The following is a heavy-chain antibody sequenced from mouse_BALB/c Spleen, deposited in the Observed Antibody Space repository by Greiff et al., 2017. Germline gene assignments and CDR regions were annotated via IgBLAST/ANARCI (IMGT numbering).Heavy chain of an antibody. CDR3: ARRKTEDGPFAY. Sequence: EVQRVESGGGLVKPGGSLKLSCAASGFTFSSYAMSWVRQSPEKRLEWVAEISSGGSYTYYPDTVTGRFTISRDNAKNTLYLQMSSLKSEDTAMYYCARRKTEDGPFAYWGQGTLVTVSA. CDR2: ISSGGSYT. CDR1: GFTFSSYA. J-gene: IGHJ3*01. D-gene: IGHD2-3*01. V-gene: IGHV5-9-4*01.